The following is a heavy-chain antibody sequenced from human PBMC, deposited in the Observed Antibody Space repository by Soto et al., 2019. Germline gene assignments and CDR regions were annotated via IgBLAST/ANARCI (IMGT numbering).Heavy chain of an antibody. CDR1: GFTFSSYA. Sequence: GGSLRLSCAASGFTFSSYAMSWVRQAPGKGLVWVSHINSGGSSTSYADSVKGRFTISRDNAKNTLYLQVNSLRVEDTAVYYCAKNYDDCYFDYWGQGSLVTVSS. V-gene: IGHV3-74*01. CDR3: AKNYDDCYFDY. D-gene: IGHD3-3*01. CDR2: INSGGSST. J-gene: IGHJ4*02.